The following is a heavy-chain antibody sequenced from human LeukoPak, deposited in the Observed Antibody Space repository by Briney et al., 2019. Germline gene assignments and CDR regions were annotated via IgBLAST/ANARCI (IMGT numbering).Heavy chain of an antibody. V-gene: IGHV1-8*01. CDR1: GYTFTSYD. CDR2: MNPNSGNT. J-gene: IGHJ4*01. D-gene: IGHD4-17*01. CDR3: ASFGYGDYRYYFGY. Sequence: ASGKVSCKASGYTFTSYDINWVRQATGQGLEWMGWMNPNSGNTGYAQKFQGRVTMTRNTSISTAYMELSSLRSEDTAVYYCASFGYGDYRYYFGYWGQGTLVTVSS.